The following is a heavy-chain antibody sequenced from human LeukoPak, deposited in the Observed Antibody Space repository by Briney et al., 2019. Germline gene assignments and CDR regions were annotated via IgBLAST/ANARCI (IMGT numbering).Heavy chain of an antibody. J-gene: IGHJ3*02. CDR1: GFTFSSYA. D-gene: IGHD1-14*01. CDR2: ISYDGSNK. V-gene: IGHV3-30*14. CDR3: ARFDVDTEAFDI. Sequence: GGSLRLSCAASGFTFSSYAMHWVRQAPGKGLEWVAVISYDGSNKYYADSVKGRFTISRDNSKNTLYLQMNSLRAEDTAVYYCARFDVDTEAFDIWGQGTMVTVSS.